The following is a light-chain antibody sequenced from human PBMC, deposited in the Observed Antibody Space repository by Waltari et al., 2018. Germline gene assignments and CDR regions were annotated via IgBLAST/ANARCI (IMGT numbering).Light chain of an antibody. J-gene: IGLJ2*01. Sequence: QSALTQPASVSGSPGQSITISCTGTSSDVGAYNYVSWYQQHHGKAPQLMIYEVSNRPSGLSNRFSGSKSGNTASLTISGLQAEDEADYYCSSYTTSSTVVFGGGTKLTVL. CDR3: SSYTTSSTVV. V-gene: IGLV2-14*01. CDR2: EVS. CDR1: SSDVGAYNY.